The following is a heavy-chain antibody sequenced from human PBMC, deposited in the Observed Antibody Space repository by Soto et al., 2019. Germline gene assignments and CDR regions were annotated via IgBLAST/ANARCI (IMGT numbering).Heavy chain of an antibody. CDR2: IYYSGST. CDR1: GGSISSYY. CDR3: ARLERFGELTTHTYYYYMDV. V-gene: IGHV4-59*08. Sequence: SETLSLTCTVSGGSISSYYWSWIRQPPGKGLEWIGYIYYSGSTNYNPSLKSRVTISVDTSKNQFSLKLSSVTAADTAVYYCARLERFGELTTHTYYYYMDVWGKGTTVTVSS. D-gene: IGHD3-10*01. J-gene: IGHJ6*03.